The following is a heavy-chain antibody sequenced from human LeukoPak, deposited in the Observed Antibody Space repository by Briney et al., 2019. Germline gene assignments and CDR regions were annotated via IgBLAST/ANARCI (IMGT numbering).Heavy chain of an antibody. J-gene: IGHJ3*02. D-gene: IGHD5-24*01. Sequence: PGGSLRLSCAASAFTFDDYGMTWVRQAPGKGLEWVSGINWNGGSTGYAVSVKGRFTISRDSAKNSLYLQMSSLRAEDTALYYCARDLGYKDYVSAFDIWGQGTMVTVSS. CDR2: INWNGGST. V-gene: IGHV3-20*04. CDR3: ARDLGYKDYVSAFDI. CDR1: AFTFDDYG.